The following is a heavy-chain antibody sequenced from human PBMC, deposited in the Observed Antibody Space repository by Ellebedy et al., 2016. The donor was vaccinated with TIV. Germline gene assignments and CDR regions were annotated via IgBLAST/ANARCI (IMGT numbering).Heavy chain of an antibody. CDR3: AKEVGAMPS. CDR2: ISDNGDNT. CDR1: GFTFSSYT. J-gene: IGHJ5*02. V-gene: IGHV3-23*01. D-gene: IGHD1-26*01. Sequence: GESLKISCAASGFTFSSYTMNWVRQAPGKGLEWVSGISDNGDNTYYADSVKGRFTISRDNSKNTLYLQMKSLRAEDTALYYCAKEVGAMPSWGQGTLVTVSS.